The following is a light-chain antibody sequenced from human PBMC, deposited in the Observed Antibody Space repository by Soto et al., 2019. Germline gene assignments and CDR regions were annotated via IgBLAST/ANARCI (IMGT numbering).Light chain of an antibody. V-gene: IGKV2D-29*02. Sequence: IVMTQTPLSLSVTPGQPASMSCKSSQSLIHTDGKSYVYWYLQRPGRSPQVLMYEVSNRFSGVTDRFSGSGSGTDFTLKISRVEAEDVGVYYCMQSIQLPRTFGRGTKVEI. CDR2: EVS. CDR3: MQSIQLPRT. CDR1: QSLIHTDGKSY. J-gene: IGKJ4*02.